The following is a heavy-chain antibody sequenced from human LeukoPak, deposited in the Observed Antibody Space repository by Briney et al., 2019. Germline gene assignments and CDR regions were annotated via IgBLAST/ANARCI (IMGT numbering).Heavy chain of an antibody. J-gene: IGHJ4*02. Sequence: PGGSLRLSCTPPLVCLSKASMRGFRHAPREGVEWVSSICMGSGPFTYYADSLKGRFNISRDNAKNSVCLQMNRLRREDTAVYYCASYALWYGDSWGQGTLVTVSS. V-gene: IGHV3-21*06. D-gene: IGHD3-10*01. CDR1: LVCLSKAS. CDR3: ASYALWYGDS. CDR2: ICMGSGPFT.